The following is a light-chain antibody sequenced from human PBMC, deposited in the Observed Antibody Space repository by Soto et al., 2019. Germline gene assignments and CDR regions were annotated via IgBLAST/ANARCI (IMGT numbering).Light chain of an antibody. Sequence: EIVLTQSPVTLSLSPGERATLSCRASQSVTNSLAWYQQKPGQAPRLLVYDASNRATGIPTRFIGSGSGTDFTLTISNLEPEDLAVYYCQQYISWPLTFGGGTKVEIK. CDR3: QQYISWPLT. J-gene: IGKJ4*01. CDR2: DAS. CDR1: QSVTNS. V-gene: IGKV3-11*01.